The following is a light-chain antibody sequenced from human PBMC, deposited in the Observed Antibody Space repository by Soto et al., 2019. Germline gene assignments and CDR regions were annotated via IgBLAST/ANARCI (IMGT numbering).Light chain of an antibody. CDR3: SAYTSSSTLVV. J-gene: IGLJ2*01. Sequence: QSALAQPASVSGSPGQSITISCTGTSSEIGSYNYVSWYQQHPGKAPKLMIYDVSNRPSGVSNRFSGSKSGNTASLAISGLQAEDEADYYCSAYTSSSTLVVFGGGT. CDR1: SSEIGSYNY. V-gene: IGLV2-14*01. CDR2: DVS.